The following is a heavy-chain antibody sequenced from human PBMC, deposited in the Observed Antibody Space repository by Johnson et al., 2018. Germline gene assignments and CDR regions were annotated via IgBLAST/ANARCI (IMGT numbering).Heavy chain of an antibody. Sequence: VQLVESGGGLVKPGGSLRLSCAASGFTFSSYSMNWVRQAPGKGLEWVSSISSSSSYIYYADSVKGRLTISRDNAKNSLYLQMNSLRAEDTAVYYCARDKAMIVVGYRTDAFDIWGQGTMVTVSS. CDR2: ISSSSSYI. CDR3: ARDKAMIVVGYRTDAFDI. D-gene: IGHD3-22*01. V-gene: IGHV3-21*01. CDR1: GFTFSSYS. J-gene: IGHJ3*02.